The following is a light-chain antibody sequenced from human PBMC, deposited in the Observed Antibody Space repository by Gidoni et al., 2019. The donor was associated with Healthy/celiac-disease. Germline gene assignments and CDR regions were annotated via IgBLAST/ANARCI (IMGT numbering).Light chain of an antibody. Sequence: QMTQSPSSLSASVGDRVTITCRASQSISSYLNWYQQKPGKAPKLLIYAASSLQSGVPSRFSGSGSGTDFTLTISSLQPEDFATYYCQQSYSTPLTFGGGTKVEIK. V-gene: IGKV1-39*01. CDR3: QQSYSTPLT. CDR2: AAS. CDR1: QSISSY. J-gene: IGKJ4*01.